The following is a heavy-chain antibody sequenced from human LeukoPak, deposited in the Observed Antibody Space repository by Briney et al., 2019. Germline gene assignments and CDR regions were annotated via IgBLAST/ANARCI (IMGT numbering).Heavy chain of an antibody. Sequence: ASVKVSCKASGYTFTSYGISWVRQAPGQGLEWMGWISAYNGNTNYAQKLQGRVTMTTDTSTSTAYMELRSLRSDDTTVYYCARDRVLTAAGGGANWFDPWGQGTLVTVSS. D-gene: IGHD6-13*01. CDR3: ARDRVLTAAGGGANWFDP. CDR2: ISAYNGNT. V-gene: IGHV1-18*01. CDR1: GYTFTSYG. J-gene: IGHJ5*02.